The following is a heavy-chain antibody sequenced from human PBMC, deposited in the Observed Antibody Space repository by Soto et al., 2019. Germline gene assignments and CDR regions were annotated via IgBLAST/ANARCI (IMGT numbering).Heavy chain of an antibody. D-gene: IGHD6-13*01. CDR3: ANDQISTRSYYYYGMGV. V-gene: IGHV3-9*01. Sequence: EVQLVESGGGLVQPGRSLRLSCAASGFTLDDYAMHWVRQAPGKGLEWVSGISWNSGSIGYADSVKGRFTISRDNAKNSLYLQMNSLRAEDTALYYCANDQISTRSYYYYGMGVWGQGTTVTVSS. CDR2: ISWNSGSI. CDR1: GFTLDDYA. J-gene: IGHJ6*02.